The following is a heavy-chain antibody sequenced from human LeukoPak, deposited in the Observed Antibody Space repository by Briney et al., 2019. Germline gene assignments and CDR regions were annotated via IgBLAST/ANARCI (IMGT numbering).Heavy chain of an antibody. CDR1: GYTFTGYY. D-gene: IGHD3-10*01. V-gene: IGHV1-18*04. Sequence: ASVKVSCKASGYTFTGYYMHWVRQAPGQGLEWMGWISAYNGNTNYAQKLQGRVTMTTDTSTSTAYMELRSLRSDDTAVYYCARAVNYYGSGTYYRSPDYWGQGTLVTVSS. CDR3: ARAVNYYGSGTYYRSPDY. CDR2: ISAYNGNT. J-gene: IGHJ4*02.